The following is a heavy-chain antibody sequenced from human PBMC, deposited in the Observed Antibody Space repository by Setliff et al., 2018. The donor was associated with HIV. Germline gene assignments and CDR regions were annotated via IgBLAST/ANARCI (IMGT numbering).Heavy chain of an antibody. J-gene: IGHJ4*02. CDR1: GDSISGYY. CDR2: IYYSGST. Sequence: SETLSLTCTVSGDSISGYYWSWIRQPPGKGLEWIGSIYYSGSTNCNPSLKSRVSISVDTSKNLFSLKLSSVTAADTAVYYCATLKMATIYRDFDYWGQGTMVTVSS. D-gene: IGHD5-12*01. V-gene: IGHV4-59*12. CDR3: ATLKMATIYRDFDY.